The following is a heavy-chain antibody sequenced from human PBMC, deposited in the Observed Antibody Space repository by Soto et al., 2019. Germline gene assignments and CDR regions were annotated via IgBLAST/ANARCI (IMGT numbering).Heavy chain of an antibody. D-gene: IGHD3-22*01. V-gene: IGHV5-51*01. CDR2: SYPGDSDT. CDR3: ARAFAYYYDTSGYYYVNGPFDY. CDR1: GYSFTSYW. Sequence: GESLKISCKGSGYSFTSYWIGWVRQMPGKGLEWMGISYPGDSDTRYSPSFQCQVTISADKSIRTAYLQWSSLKASDTAMYYCARAFAYYYDTSGYYYVNGPFDYWGQGTLVTVSS. J-gene: IGHJ4*02.